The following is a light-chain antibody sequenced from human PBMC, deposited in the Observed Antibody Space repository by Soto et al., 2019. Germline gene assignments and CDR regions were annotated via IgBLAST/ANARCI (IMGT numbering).Light chain of an antibody. J-gene: IGKJ2*01. CDR2: GSS. Sequence: EVVLTQSPGTLSLSPGERATLSCRASQSVSNNYFAWYQQKPGQAPRLLIFGSSDSATGIPDRFSGSGSGTDFTLTISRLEPEDFAVYYCPQYGSSPPYTFGQGTKLEIK. CDR3: PQYGSSPPYT. CDR1: QSVSNNY. V-gene: IGKV3-20*01.